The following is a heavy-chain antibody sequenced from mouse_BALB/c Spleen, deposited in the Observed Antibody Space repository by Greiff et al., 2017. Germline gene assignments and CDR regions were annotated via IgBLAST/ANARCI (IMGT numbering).Heavy chain of an antibody. Sequence: EVQLVESGGGLVKPGGSLKLSCAASGFTFSSYAMSWVRQTPEKRLAWVASISSGGSTYYPDSVKGRFTISRDNARNILYLQMSSLRSEDTAMYYCARGGGYGNYVGAMDYWGQGTSVTVSS. V-gene: IGHV5-6-5*01. CDR1: GFTFSSYA. D-gene: IGHD2-10*02. CDR3: ARGGGYGNYVGAMDY. J-gene: IGHJ4*01. CDR2: ISSGGST.